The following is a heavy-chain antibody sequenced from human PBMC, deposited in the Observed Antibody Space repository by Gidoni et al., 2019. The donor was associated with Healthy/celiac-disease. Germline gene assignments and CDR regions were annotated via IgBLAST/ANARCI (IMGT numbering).Heavy chain of an antibody. Sequence: EVQLVESGGGLVQPGGSLRLSCAASGFTFSSYSMNWVRQAPGKGLEWVSYISSSSSTIYYADSVKGRFTISRDNAKNSLYLQMNSLRAEDTAVYYCARGKTATSGSYYIYTEKDYYYGMDVWGQGTTVTVSS. CDR3: ARGKTATSGSYYIYTEKDYYYGMDV. CDR1: GFTFSSYS. D-gene: IGHD3-10*01. CDR2: ISSSSSTI. J-gene: IGHJ6*02. V-gene: IGHV3-48*01.